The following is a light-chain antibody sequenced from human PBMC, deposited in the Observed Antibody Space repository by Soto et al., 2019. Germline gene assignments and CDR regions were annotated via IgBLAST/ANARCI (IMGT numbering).Light chain of an antibody. Sequence: DIQMTQSTSTLSASVGDRVTITCRASQTISSWLAWYQQKAGKSPKLLIYAASTLQSGVPSRFSGSGSGTDFTLTISSLEPEDFAVDSCQRRQYWTYSFGQGTKVDI. J-gene: IGKJ1*01. CDR1: QTISSW. CDR3: QRRQYWTYS. CDR2: AAS. V-gene: IGKV1-5*01.